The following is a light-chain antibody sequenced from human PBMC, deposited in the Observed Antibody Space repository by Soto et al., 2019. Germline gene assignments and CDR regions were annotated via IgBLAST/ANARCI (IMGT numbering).Light chain of an antibody. V-gene: IGKV3-20*01. CDR2: GAS. J-gene: IGKJ4*01. Sequence: IVLMQSPGTLSLSPGERATLSCRASQSVSNNFLAWYQQKPGQAPRLLIDGASSRATGTPEGFSGSGSGTEFTLIISRLEPEDFAVYYCQQYGTSPPLTFGGGTKVEIK. CDR3: QQYGTSPPLT. CDR1: QSVSNNF.